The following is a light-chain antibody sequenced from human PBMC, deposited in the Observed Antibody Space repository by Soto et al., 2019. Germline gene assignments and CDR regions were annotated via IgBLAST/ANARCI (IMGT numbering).Light chain of an antibody. J-gene: IGKJ5*01. CDR3: QQYDDWPIT. Sequence: DIQMTQSPSILSASVGDRVTITCRASQSISSWLAWYQQKPGKAPNLLIHKASHLESGVPSRFSGSGSGTEFTLTISSLQPGDFAVYFCQQYDDWPITFGQGTRLEIK. CDR2: KAS. V-gene: IGKV1-5*03. CDR1: QSISSW.